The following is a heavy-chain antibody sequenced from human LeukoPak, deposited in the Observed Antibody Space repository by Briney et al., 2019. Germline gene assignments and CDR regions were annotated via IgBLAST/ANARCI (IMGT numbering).Heavy chain of an antibody. CDR3: ARTMWGFDY. V-gene: IGHV3-48*03. CDR1: GXAFSSYE. Sequence: GSLRLSCSSSGXAFSSYEMNWVRQAPGKGLEWVSYISSSGSIIYYADSVKGRFTISRDNAKNSLFLQMNSLRVEDTAVYYCARTMWGFDYWGQGTLVTVSS. CDR2: ISSSGSII. J-gene: IGHJ4*02. D-gene: IGHD7-27*01.